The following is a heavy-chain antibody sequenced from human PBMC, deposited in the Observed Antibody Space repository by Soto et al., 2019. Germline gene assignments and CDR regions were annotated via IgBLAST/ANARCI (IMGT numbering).Heavy chain of an antibody. CDR2: IYYSGST. J-gene: IGHJ6*02. CDR3: ATNYAYYYYYGMDV. Sequence: PSETLSLTCTVSGGSISSSSYYWGWIRQPPGKGLEWIGSIYYSGSTYYNPSLKSRVTISVDTSKNQFSLKLSSVTAADTAVYYCATNYAYYYYYGMDVWGQGTTVTSP. CDR1: GGSISSSSYY. V-gene: IGHV4-39*01. D-gene: IGHD4-4*01.